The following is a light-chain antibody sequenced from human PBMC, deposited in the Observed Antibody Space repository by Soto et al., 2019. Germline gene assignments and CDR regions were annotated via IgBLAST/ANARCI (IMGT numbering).Light chain of an antibody. V-gene: IGKV3-20*01. CDR2: GAS. CDR3: QQFDDWPT. CDR1: QSVRSSY. Sequence: EIVLTQSPGTLSLSPGERATLSCRASQSVRSSYLAWYQQNAGQAPRLLIYGASSRATGIPDRFSGSGSGTDFTLTISRLEPEDFGVYYCQQFDDWPTFGQGTKVDIK. J-gene: IGKJ1*01.